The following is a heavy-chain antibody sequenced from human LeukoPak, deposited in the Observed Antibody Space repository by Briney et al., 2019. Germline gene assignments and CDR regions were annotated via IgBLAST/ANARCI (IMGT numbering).Heavy chain of an antibody. Sequence: SETLSLTCTVSGGSISSSDYYWGWIRQPPGKGLEWIGSIYYSGTTYYNPSLKGRVTVSVDTSKNQFSLKLSSVTAADTALYYCASSATAMVAFGYWGQGTLVTVSS. J-gene: IGHJ4*02. D-gene: IGHD5-18*01. V-gene: IGHV4-39*01. CDR3: ASSATAMVAFGY. CDR2: IYYSGTT. CDR1: GGSISSSDYY.